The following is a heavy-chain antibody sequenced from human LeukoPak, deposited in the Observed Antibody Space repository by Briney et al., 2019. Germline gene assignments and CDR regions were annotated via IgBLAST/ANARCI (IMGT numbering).Heavy chain of an antibody. CDR3: ARDWFGDYQTYN. D-gene: IGHD4-17*01. CDR2: MNPNSGNT. J-gene: IGHJ4*02. Sequence: ASVKVSCKTSGYTFTSYDINWVRQATGQGLEWMGWMNPNSGNTGYAQKFQGRVTMTRNTSISTAYMELSSLRSDDTAVYYCARDWFGDYQTYNWGQGTLSPSPQ. V-gene: IGHV1-8*02. CDR1: GYTFTSYD.